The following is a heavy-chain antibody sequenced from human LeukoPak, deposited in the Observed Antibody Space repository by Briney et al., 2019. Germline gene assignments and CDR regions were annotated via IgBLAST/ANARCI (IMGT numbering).Heavy chain of an antibody. V-gene: IGHV1-8*01. CDR3: ARERGNYYYYYMDV. J-gene: IGHJ6*03. CDR2: MNPDRGNT. CDR1: GYTFASYD. Sequence: ASVKVSCKASGYTFASYDINWVRQATGQGLEWMGWMNPDRGNTGYAQKFQGRVTMTRNNSISTAYMELSSLRSEDTAVYYCARERGNYYYYYMDVWGKGTTVTVSS. D-gene: IGHD3-10*01.